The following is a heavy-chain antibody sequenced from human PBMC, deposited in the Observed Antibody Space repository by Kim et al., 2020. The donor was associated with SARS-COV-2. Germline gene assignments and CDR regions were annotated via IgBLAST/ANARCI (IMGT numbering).Heavy chain of an antibody. CDR1: GYTFTGYY. V-gene: IGHV1-2*02. D-gene: IGHD3-10*01. CDR3: ARDLTMVRGDPGPYYYYGMDV. Sequence: ASVKVSCKASGYTFTGYYMHWVRQAPGQGLEWMGWINPNSGGTNYAQKFQGRVTMTRDTSISTAYMELSRLRSDDTAVYYCARDLTMVRGDPGPYYYYGMDVWGQGTTVTVSS. J-gene: IGHJ6*02. CDR2: INPNSGGT.